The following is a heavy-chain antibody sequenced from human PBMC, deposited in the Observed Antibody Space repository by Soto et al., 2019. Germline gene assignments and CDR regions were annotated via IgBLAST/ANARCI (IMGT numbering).Heavy chain of an antibody. D-gene: IGHD6-19*01. Sequence: SQTIPLTCAISGDSVSSNSAAWNWIRQSPSRGLEWLGRTYYRSKWYNDYAVSVKSRITINPDTSKNQFSLQLNSVTPEDTAVYYFARFLLSVARTQFFHHCGQGTLVTVSS. J-gene: IGHJ1*01. CDR3: ARFLLSVARTQFFHH. V-gene: IGHV6-1*01. CDR1: GDSVSSNSAA. CDR2: TYYRSKWYN.